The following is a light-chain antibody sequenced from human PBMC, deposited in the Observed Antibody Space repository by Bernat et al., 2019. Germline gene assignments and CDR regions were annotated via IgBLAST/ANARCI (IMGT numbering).Light chain of an antibody. CDR1: SSNIGSDT. Sequence: SVLPQPPSVSATPGQRVTISCSGSSSNIGSDTVNWYHQVPGTAPKLLIYSTNRRPSGVPDRFSGSKSGTSASLAISGLQSEDEGDYYCASWDSSLKGYVFGTGTKVTVL. J-gene: IGLJ1*01. CDR3: ASWDSSLKGYV. CDR2: STN. V-gene: IGLV1-44*01.